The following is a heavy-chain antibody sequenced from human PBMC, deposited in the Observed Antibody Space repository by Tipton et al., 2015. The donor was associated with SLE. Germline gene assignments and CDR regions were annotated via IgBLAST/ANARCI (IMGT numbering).Heavy chain of an antibody. V-gene: IGHV3-33*08. Sequence: SLRLSCAASGFTVSSNYMSWVRQAPGKGLEWVAVIWYDGSNKYYADSVKGRFTISRDNSKNTLYLQMNSLRAEDTAVYYCARDQGIVGPRPYFDYWGQGTLVTVSS. CDR1: GFTVSSNY. CDR2: IWYDGSNK. CDR3: ARDQGIVGPRPYFDY. J-gene: IGHJ4*02. D-gene: IGHD1-26*01.